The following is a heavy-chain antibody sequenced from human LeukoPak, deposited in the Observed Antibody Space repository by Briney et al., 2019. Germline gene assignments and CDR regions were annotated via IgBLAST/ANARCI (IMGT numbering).Heavy chain of an antibody. D-gene: IGHD3-10*01. CDR3: AREAVLLWFGDRARDAFDI. CDR2: INPNSGGT. CDR1: GYTFTGYY. Sequence: ASVKVSCKASGYTFTGYYMHWVRQAPGQGLEWMGWINPNSGGTNYAQKFQGRVTMTRDTSISTAYMELSRLRSDDTAVYYCAREAVLLWFGDRARDAFDIWGQGTMVTVSS. J-gene: IGHJ3*02. V-gene: IGHV1-2*02.